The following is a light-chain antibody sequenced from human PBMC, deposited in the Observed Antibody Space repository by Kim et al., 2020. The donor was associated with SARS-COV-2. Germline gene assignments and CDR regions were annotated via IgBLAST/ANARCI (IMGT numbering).Light chain of an antibody. V-gene: IGKV4-1*01. J-gene: IGKJ2*01. CDR3: QQYYSTPPT. CDR1: LSVLYSSNNKNY. CDR2: WAS. Sequence: DIVMTQSPDSLAVSLGERATINCKSSLSVLYSSNNKNYLAWYQQKPGQPPKLLIYWASTRESGVPDRFSGSGSGTDFTLTISSLQAEDVAVYYCQQYYSTPPTFGQGTKLEI.